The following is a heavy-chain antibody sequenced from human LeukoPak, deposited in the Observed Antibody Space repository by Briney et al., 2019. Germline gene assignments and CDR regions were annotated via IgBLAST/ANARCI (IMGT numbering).Heavy chain of an antibody. J-gene: IGHJ3*02. Sequence: SQTLSLTCTVSGGSISSGSYYWSWIRQPAGKGLEWIGRIYTSGSTNYNPSLKSRVTISVDTSKNQFSLKLSSVTAADTAVYYCARDRAEQWLLRASGAFDIWGQGTMVTVSS. V-gene: IGHV4-61*02. CDR2: IYTSGST. D-gene: IGHD3-22*01. CDR3: ARDRAEQWLLRASGAFDI. CDR1: GGSISSGSYY.